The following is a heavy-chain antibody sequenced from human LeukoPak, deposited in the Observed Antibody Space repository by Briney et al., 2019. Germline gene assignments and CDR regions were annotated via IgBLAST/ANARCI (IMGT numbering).Heavy chain of an antibody. D-gene: IGHD1-26*01. CDR1: RFTFSSSA. CDR3: AKGGSYAPLDS. Sequence: QPGGSLRLSCAASRFTFSSSAMTWVRQAPGKGLEWVSAISNSGGDTIYTDSVKGRFTISRDNSKNTLYLQMNSLRAEDSAVYYCAKGGSYAPLDSWGQGTLVTVSS. V-gene: IGHV3-23*01. J-gene: IGHJ4*02. CDR2: ISNSGGDT.